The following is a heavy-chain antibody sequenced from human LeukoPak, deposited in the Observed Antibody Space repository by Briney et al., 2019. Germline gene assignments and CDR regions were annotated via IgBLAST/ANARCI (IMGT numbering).Heavy chain of an antibody. CDR2: IYHSGST. J-gene: IGHJ4*02. CDR1: GYSISSGYY. V-gene: IGHV4-38-2*01. Sequence: SETLSLTCAVSGYSISSGYYWGWIRQPPGKGLEWIGSIYHSGSTYYNPSLKSRVTISVDTSKNQFSLKLSSVTAADTAVYYCVRRGGYYYDSTYYFDYWGQGTLVTVSS. D-gene: IGHD3-22*01. CDR3: VRRGGYYYDSTYYFDY.